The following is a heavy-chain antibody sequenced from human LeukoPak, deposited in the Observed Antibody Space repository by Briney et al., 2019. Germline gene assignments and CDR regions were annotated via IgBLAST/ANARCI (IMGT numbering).Heavy chain of an antibody. CDR3: ARATSDAFDI. D-gene: IGHD6-6*01. CDR2: ISSSGTAV. CDR1: GFTFSDYY. V-gene: IGHV3-11*01. Sequence: PGGSLRLSCAASGFTFSDYYMTWIRQAPGKGLEWVSYISSSGTAVYYPDSMKGRFTISRDNAKNSLYLQMSSLRAEDTAVYYCARATSDAFDIWGQGTMVTVSS. J-gene: IGHJ3*02.